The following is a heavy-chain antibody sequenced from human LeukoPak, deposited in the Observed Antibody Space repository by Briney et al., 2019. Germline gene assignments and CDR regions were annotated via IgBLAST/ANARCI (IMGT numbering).Heavy chain of an antibody. Sequence: SVKVSCKASGGTFSTYAISWVRQAPGQGLEWMGGIIPIFGTANYAQKFQGTVTITTDESTTTAYMELSSLRSEDTAVYYCASGWLRRTWAGTSFDLWGRGTLVTVSS. CDR2: IIPIFGTA. V-gene: IGHV1-69*05. CDR1: GGTFSTYA. D-gene: IGHD3-10*01. J-gene: IGHJ2*01. CDR3: ASGWLRRTWAGTSFDL.